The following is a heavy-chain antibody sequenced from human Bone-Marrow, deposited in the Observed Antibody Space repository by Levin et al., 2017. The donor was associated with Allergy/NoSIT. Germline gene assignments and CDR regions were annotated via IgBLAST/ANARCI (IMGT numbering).Heavy chain of an antibody. Sequence: EASVKVSCQASGYTFNNYDINWVRQATGQGLEWLGWMNPQTGNTGYAQKIQGRVTMTRDSSISTAYMELTSLTSEDTAVYFCAREMGASRADVWGQGTTVIVSS. D-gene: IGHD3-16*01. CDR1: GYTFNNYD. CDR3: AREMGASRADV. CDR2: MNPQTGNT. V-gene: IGHV1-8*02. J-gene: IGHJ6*02.